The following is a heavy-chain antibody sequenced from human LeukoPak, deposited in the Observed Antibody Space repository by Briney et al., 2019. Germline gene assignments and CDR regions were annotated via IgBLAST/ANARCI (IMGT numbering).Heavy chain of an antibody. CDR3: ARKYVRGPFDY. V-gene: IGHV1-46*01. J-gene: IGHJ4*02. Sequence: ASVKVSCKASGYTFTSYYMHWVRQAPGQGLEWMGIINPSGGSTSYAQKFQGRVTMTRDMSTSTVYMELSSLRSEDTAVYYCARKYVRGPFDYWGQGTLVTVSS. CDR2: INPSGGST. D-gene: IGHD2-2*01. CDR1: GYTFTSYY.